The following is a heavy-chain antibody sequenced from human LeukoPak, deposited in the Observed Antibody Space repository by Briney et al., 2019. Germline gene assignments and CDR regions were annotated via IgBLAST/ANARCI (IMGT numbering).Heavy chain of an antibody. Sequence: ASVKVSCKASGYTFTSYDINWVRQATGQGLEWMGWMNPNSGNTGYAQKFQGRVTKTRNTSISTVYMELSSPSSEDTAVYFCARVDGSVDYWGQGTLVTVSS. CDR2: MNPNSGNT. J-gene: IGHJ4*02. D-gene: IGHD3-22*01. CDR3: ARVDGSVDY. CDR1: GYTFTSYD. V-gene: IGHV1-8*01.